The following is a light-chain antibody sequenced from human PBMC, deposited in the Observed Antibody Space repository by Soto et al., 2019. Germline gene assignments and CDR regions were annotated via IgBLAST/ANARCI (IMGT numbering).Light chain of an antibody. CDR2: AAS. J-gene: IGKJ4*01. Sequence: DLPMTQSPSSLSAFVGDTVTITCRASDPITKYLNWYQQRPEKAPKLLIFAASTSQSGVPLRFSGSGFGTNFTLTVSNLQPEDFATYFCQQSHRLPRVFGGGTKVEIK. V-gene: IGKV1-39*01. CDR3: QQSHRLPRV. CDR1: DPITKY.